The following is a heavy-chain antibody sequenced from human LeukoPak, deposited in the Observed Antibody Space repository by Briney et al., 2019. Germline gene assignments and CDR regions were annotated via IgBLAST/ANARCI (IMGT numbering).Heavy chain of an antibody. CDR2: IYYSGCT. CDR1: GGSVSSGSYY. Sequence: PSETLSLTCTVFGGSVSSGSYYWSWIRQPPGKGLEWIVYIYYSGCTNYNPSLKSRVTISVDTSKNQFSLKLSSVTAADTAVYYCARAHSSGRTFDYWGQGTLVTVSS. J-gene: IGHJ4*02. CDR3: ARAHSSGRTFDY. V-gene: IGHV4-61*01. D-gene: IGHD6-19*01.